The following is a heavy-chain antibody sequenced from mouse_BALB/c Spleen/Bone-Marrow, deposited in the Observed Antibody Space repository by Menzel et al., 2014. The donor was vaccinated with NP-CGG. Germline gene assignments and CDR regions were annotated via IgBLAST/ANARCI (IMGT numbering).Heavy chain of an antibody. D-gene: IGHD1-1*01. Sequence: EVKLVESGGGLVKPGGSLKLSCAASGFTFSSYAMSWVRQTPEKRLEWVATISSGGSYTYYADSGKGRLTISRDNAKNTLFMKMSSLRSEDTAMYCCARSLYDYDAMDYWGQGTSVTVSS. CDR3: ARSLYDYDAMDY. J-gene: IGHJ4*01. CDR1: GFTFSSYA. CDR2: ISSGGSYT. V-gene: IGHV5-9-1*01.